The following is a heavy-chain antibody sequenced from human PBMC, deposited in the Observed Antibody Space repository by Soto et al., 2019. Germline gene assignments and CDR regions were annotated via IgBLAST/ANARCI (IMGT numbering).Heavy chain of an antibody. CDR3: ARQDSSGFLNWFDP. J-gene: IGHJ5*02. CDR2: IYWDDDK. CDR1: GFSLSTSGVG. D-gene: IGHD3-22*01. Sequence: VSGPTLVNPTQTLTLTCTFSGFSLSTSGVGVGWIRQPPGKALEWLALIYWDDDKRYSPSLKSRLTITKDTSKNQVVLTMTNMDPVDTSTYFCARQDSSGFLNWFDPWGQGTLVTVSS. V-gene: IGHV2-5*02.